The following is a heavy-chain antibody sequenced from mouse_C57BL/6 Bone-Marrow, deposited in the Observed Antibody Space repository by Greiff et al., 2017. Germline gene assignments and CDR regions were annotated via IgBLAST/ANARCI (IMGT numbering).Heavy chain of an antibody. V-gene: IGHV3-5*01. D-gene: IGHD3-2*02. J-gene: IGHJ4*01. CDR1: GISITTGNYR. Sequence: DVMLVESGPGLVKPSQTVFLTCTVTGISITTGNYRWSWIRQFPGNKLEWIGYIYYSGTITYNPSLTSRTNITRDTPKNQFFLEMNSLTAEDTATYYCARSGQPRLPYAMDYWGQGTSVTVSS. CDR2: IYYSGTI. CDR3: ARSGQPRLPYAMDY.